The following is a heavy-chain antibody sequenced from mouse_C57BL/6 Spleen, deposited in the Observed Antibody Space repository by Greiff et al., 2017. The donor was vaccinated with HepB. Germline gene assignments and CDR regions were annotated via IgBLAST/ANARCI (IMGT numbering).Heavy chain of an antibody. J-gene: IGHJ3*01. CDR3: ARNSHYYGSSYDWFAY. CDR1: GFSLTSYA. D-gene: IGHD1-1*01. Sequence: QVQLQQSGPGLVAPSQSLSITCTVSGFSLTSYAISWVRQPPGKGLEWLGVIWTGGGTNYNSALKSRLSISKDNSKSQVFLKMNSLQTDDTARYYCARNSHYYGSSYDWFAYWGQGTLVTVSA. V-gene: IGHV2-9-1*01. CDR2: IWTGGGT.